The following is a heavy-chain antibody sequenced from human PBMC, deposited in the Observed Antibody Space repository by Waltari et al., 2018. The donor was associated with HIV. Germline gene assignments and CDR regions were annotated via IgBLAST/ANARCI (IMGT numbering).Heavy chain of an antibody. CDR1: GFTFSSYA. CDR2: ISGSGWST. D-gene: IGHD3-3*01. V-gene: IGHV3-23*01. CDR3: AKDPDPYYDFWSGYFPGYFDY. Sequence: EVQLLESGGGLVQPGGSLRLSCVASGFTFSSYAMNWVRQAPGKGVEWVAAISGSGWSTDYAESVKGRFTISRDNSKNPLYLQMNSLRPEDTAVFYCAKDPDPYYDFWSGYFPGYFDYWGQGTPVTVSS. J-gene: IGHJ4*02.